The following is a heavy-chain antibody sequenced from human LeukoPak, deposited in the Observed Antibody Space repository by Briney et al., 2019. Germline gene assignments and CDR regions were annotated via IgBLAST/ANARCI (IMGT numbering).Heavy chain of an antibody. Sequence: SETLSLTCTVSGGSISSYYWSWIRQPPGKGLEWIGYIYYSGSTNYNPSLKSRVTISVDTSKNQFSLKLSSVTAADTAVYYCARLLGAEHSSSWPTPFDYWGQGTLVTVSS. CDR2: IYYSGST. CDR1: GGSISSYY. D-gene: IGHD6-13*01. CDR3: ARLLGAEHSSSWPTPFDY. J-gene: IGHJ4*02. V-gene: IGHV4-59*08.